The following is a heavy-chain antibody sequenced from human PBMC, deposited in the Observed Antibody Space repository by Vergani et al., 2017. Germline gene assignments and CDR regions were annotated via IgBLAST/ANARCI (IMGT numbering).Heavy chain of an antibody. CDR3: ARAGGIAARQGFDY. CDR2: VSWNGSRT. D-gene: IGHD6-6*01. Sequence: EVQLVESGGGLVQPGGSLRLSCAASGFTFSNSDMNWVHQAPGKGLEWVSGVSWNGSRTHYADSVKGRFIISRDNSRNTLYLQMNSLRAEDTAVYYCARAGGIAARQGFDYWGQGTLVTVSS. J-gene: IGHJ4*02. V-gene: IGHV3-35*01. CDR1: GFTFSNSD.